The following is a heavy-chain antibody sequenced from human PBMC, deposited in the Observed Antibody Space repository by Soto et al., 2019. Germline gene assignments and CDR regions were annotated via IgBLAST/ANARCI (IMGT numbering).Heavy chain of an antibody. J-gene: IGHJ4*02. CDR1: GGSISSGAHY. D-gene: IGHD4-17*01. Sequence: SETLSLTCTVSGGSISSGAHYWSWIRQLPGKGQEWIGNIYYSGSNYYNPSLKSRVTISVDTSNNQFSLNLSSVTAADTAIYYCARDRYGVPRGDYFDSWGQGILVTVSS. CDR2: IYYSGSN. V-gene: IGHV4-31*03. CDR3: ARDRYGVPRGDYFDS.